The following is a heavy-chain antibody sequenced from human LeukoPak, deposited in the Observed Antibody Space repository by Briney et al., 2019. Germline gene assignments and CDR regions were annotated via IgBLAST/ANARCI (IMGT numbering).Heavy chain of an antibody. V-gene: IGHV4-34*01. Sequence: PSETLSLTCAVYGGSFSGYYWSWIRRPPGKGLEWIGEINHSGSTNYNPSLKSRVTISVDTSKNQFSLKLSSVTAADTAVYYCARGRRNVLRFLGASLNWFDPWGQGTLVTVSS. J-gene: IGHJ5*02. D-gene: IGHD3-3*01. CDR3: ARGRRNVLRFLGASLNWFDP. CDR1: GGSFSGYY. CDR2: INHSGST.